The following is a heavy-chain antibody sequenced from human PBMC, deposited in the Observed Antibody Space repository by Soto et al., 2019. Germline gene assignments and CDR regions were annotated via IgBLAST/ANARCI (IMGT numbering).Heavy chain of an antibody. V-gene: IGHV4-34*12. J-gene: IGHJ6*02. CDR2: IIHSEST. Sequence: PSETLSLTCAVYGGFFSAYYWSWVRQPPGKGLEWIGEIIHSESTKYNPSLKSRVTISVDTSKNQFSLKLSSVTAADTAVYYCARQRPTDGRWEFANYYGMDVWGQGTPVTVSS. CDR1: GGFFSAYY. D-gene: IGHD1-26*01. CDR3: ARQRPTDGRWEFANYYGMDV.